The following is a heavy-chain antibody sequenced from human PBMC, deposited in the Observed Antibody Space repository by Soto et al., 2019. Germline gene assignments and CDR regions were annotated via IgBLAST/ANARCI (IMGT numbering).Heavy chain of an antibody. CDR3: ASAGRVVPASRADYGMDV. J-gene: IGHJ6*02. Sequence: SVKVSCKASGGTFSSYAISWVRQAPGQGLEWMGGIIPIFGTANYAQKFQGRVTITADASTSTAYMELSSLRSEDTAVYYCASAGRVVPASRADYGMDVWGQGTTVTVSS. CDR1: GGTFSSYA. V-gene: IGHV1-69*13. D-gene: IGHD2-2*01. CDR2: IIPIFGTA.